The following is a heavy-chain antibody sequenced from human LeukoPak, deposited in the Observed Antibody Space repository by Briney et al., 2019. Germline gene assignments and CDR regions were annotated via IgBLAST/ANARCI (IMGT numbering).Heavy chain of an antibody. Sequence: GALKLSFAASGFPFWSYAMGWVRPAPGKGVGWVSAISGSGGSTYYADSVKGRFTISRDNSKNTLYLQMNSLRAEDTAVYYCAKVGATVYFDYWGQGTLVTVSS. J-gene: IGHJ4*02. V-gene: IGHV3-23*01. CDR3: AKVGATVYFDY. CDR2: ISGSGGST. D-gene: IGHD1-26*01. CDR1: GFPFWSYA.